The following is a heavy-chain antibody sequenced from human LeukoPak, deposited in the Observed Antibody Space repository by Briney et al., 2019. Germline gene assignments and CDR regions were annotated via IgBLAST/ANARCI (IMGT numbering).Heavy chain of an antibody. CDR2: IYTSGST. D-gene: IGHD3-22*01. V-gene: IGHV4-4*07. J-gene: IGHJ5*02. Sequence: SETLSLTCTVSGGSISSYYWSWIRQPAGKGLEWIGRIYTSGSTNYNPSLKSRVAMSVDTSKNQFSLKLSSVTAADTAVYYCARDQYYYDSSGYRLDPWGQGTLVTVSS. CDR3: ARDQYYYDSSGYRLDP. CDR1: GGSISSYY.